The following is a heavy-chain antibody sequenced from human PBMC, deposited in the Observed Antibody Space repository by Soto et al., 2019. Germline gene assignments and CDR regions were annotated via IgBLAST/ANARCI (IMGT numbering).Heavy chain of an antibody. V-gene: IGHV4-39*01. CDR1: GGSISSSSYY. CDR3: ARHPLKSYSREPNWFDP. D-gene: IGHD6-13*01. CDR2: IYYSGST. J-gene: IGHJ5*02. Sequence: SETLSLTCTVSGGSISSSSYYWGWIRQPPGKGLEWIGSIYYSGSTYYNPSLKSRVTISVDTSKNQFSLKLSSVTAADTAVYYCARHPLKSYSREPNWFDPWCQGTLVTVSS.